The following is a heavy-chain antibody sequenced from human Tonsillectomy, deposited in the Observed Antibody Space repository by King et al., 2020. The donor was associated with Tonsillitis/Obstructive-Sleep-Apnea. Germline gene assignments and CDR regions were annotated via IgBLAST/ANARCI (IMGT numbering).Heavy chain of an antibody. D-gene: IGHD5-18*01. CDR2: IKHDGSEK. CDR3: ASLDTTMVTGDY. V-gene: IGHV3-7*01. J-gene: IGHJ4*02. CDR1: GFTFSSYW. Sequence: VQLVESGGGLVQPGGSLRLSCAASGFTFSSYWMSWVRQAPGKGLEWVANIKHDGSEKNYVDSVKGRFTISRDNAKNSLYLQMNSLRAEDTAVHYCASLDTTMVTGDYWGQGTLLTVSS.